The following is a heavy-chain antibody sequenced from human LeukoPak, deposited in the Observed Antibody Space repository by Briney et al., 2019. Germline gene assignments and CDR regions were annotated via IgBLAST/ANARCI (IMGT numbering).Heavy chain of an antibody. CDR3: AREGGGIYCSSTSCYTVSWFDP. D-gene: IGHD2-2*02. J-gene: IGHJ5*02. CDR2: IKQDGSEK. CDR1: GFTFSSYW. Sequence: GGSLRLSCAASGFTFSSYWMSWVRQAPGKGLEWVANIKQDGSEKYYVDSVKGRFTISRDNAKNSLYLQMNSLRAEDTAVYYCAREGGGIYCSSTSCYTVSWFDPWGQGTLVTVSS. V-gene: IGHV3-7*01.